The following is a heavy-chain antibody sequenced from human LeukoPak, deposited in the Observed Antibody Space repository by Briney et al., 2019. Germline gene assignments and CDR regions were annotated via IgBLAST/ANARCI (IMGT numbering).Heavy chain of an antibody. CDR3: ARLGIVRQRDFYYYGMDV. Sequence: NPSETLSLTCTVSGVSINSHCWSWIRQPPGKGLEWIGYVYYSGSTNYNPSLKSRVTISVDTSKSQFSLKLSSVTAADTAVYYCARLGIVRQRDFYYYGMDVWGQGTTVTVSS. CDR2: VYYSGST. V-gene: IGHV4-59*08. CDR1: GVSINSHC. J-gene: IGHJ6*02. D-gene: IGHD2-8*01.